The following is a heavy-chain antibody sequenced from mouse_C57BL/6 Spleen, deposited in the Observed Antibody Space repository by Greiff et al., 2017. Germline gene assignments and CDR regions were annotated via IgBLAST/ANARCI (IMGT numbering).Heavy chain of an antibody. V-gene: IGHV1-55*01. J-gene: IGHJ1*03. Sequence: QVQLQQSGAELVKPGASVKMSCKASGYTFTSYWITWVKQRPGQGLEWIGDIYPGSGSTNYNEKFKSKATLTVDTSSSTAYMQLSSLTSEDSAVYYCAGYDYDRGWYFDVWGTGTTVTVSS. D-gene: IGHD2-4*01. CDR1: GYTFTSYW. CDR3: AGYDYDRGWYFDV. CDR2: IYPGSGST.